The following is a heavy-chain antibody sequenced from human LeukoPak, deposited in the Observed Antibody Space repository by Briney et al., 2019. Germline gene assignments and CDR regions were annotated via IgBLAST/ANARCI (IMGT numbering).Heavy chain of an antibody. V-gene: IGHV1-18*04. D-gene: IGHD6-13*01. CDR1: GYTFTSYY. CDR2: ISAYNGNT. J-gene: IGHJ4*02. Sequence: ASVKVSCKASGYTFTSYYMHWVRQAPGQGLEWMGWISAYNGNTNYAQKLQGRVTMTTDTSTSTAYMELRSLRSDDTAVYYCARRRGGSSLSDFWGQGTLVTVSS. CDR3: ARRRGGSSLSDF.